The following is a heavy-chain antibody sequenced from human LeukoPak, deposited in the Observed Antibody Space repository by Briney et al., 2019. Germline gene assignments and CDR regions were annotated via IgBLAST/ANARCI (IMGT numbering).Heavy chain of an antibody. CDR2: IHSSGYT. Sequence: SETLSLTCTVSGGSISSYYWSWIRQPPGQGLEWIAYIHSSGYTNYNPSLKSRVTISVDTSKNQFSLKVSSVTAADTAVYYCAKRQGPNSGSYDWFDPWAREPWSPSPQ. CDR1: GGSISSYY. V-gene: IGHV4-4*09. J-gene: IGHJ5*02. CDR3: AKRQGPNSGSYDWFDP. D-gene: IGHD1-26*01.